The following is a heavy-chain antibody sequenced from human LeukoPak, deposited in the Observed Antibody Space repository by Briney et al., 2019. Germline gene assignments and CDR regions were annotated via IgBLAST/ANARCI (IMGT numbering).Heavy chain of an antibody. Sequence: GGSLRLSCAASGFTFSSYAMHWVRQAPGKGLEWVAVISYDGSNKYYADSVKGRFTISRDNSKNTLYLQMNSLRAEDTAVYYCARDLSYFRSYPDAFDIWGQGTMVTVSS. CDR3: ARDLSYFRSYPDAFDI. CDR2: ISYDGSNK. D-gene: IGHD1-26*01. V-gene: IGHV3-30*04. J-gene: IGHJ3*02. CDR1: GFTFSSYA.